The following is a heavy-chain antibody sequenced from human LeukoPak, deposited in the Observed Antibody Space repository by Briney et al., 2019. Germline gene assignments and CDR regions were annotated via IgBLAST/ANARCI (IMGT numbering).Heavy chain of an antibody. V-gene: IGHV3-30*02. CDR1: GFTFSNYG. CDR2: IRYDGSNK. J-gene: IGHJ4*02. Sequence: GGSLRPSCAASGFTFSNYGMHWVRQAPGKGLEWVAFIRYDGSNKYYADSVKGRFTISRDNSKNTLYLQMNSLRAEDTALYYCAKFSASSGYSPFDSWGQGTLVTVSS. CDR3: AKFSASSGYSPFDS. D-gene: IGHD3-22*01.